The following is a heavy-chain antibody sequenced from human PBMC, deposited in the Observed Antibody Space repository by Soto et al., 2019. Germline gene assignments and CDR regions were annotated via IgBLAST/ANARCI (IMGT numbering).Heavy chain of an antibody. CDR1: GGTFSSYA. J-gene: IGHJ6*02. CDR3: ARNDFWSGYFAYYYYYGMDV. V-gene: IGHV1-69*01. D-gene: IGHD3-3*01. CDR2: IIPIFGTA. Sequence: QVQLVQSGAEVKKPGSSVKVSCKASGGTFSSYAISWVRQAPGQGLEWMGGIIPIFGTANYEQKFQGRVTITADESTSTAYMELSSLRSEDTAVYYCARNDFWSGYFAYYYYYGMDVWGQGTTVTVSS.